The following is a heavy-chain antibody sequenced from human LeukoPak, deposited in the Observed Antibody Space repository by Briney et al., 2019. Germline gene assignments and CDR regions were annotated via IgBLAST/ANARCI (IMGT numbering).Heavy chain of an antibody. CDR1: GGSFSGYY. CDR3: ARGDSRGFDY. D-gene: IGHD3-22*01. V-gene: IGHV4-34*01. J-gene: IGHJ4*02. Sequence: PSETLSLTCAVYGGSFSGYYWSWIRQPPGKGLEWIGEINHSGSTNYNPSLKSRVTISVDTSKNQFSLKLSSVTAADTAVYYCARGDSRGFDYWGRGTLVTVSS. CDR2: INHSGST.